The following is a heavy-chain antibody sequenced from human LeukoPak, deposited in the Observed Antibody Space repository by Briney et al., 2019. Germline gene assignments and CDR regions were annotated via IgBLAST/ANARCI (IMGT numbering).Heavy chain of an antibody. Sequence: ASVKVSCKASGYTFTGYYMHWVRQAPGQGLEWMGWINPNSGGTNYAQKFQDRVTMTRDTSISTAYIELNLLRSDDTAVYYCARNRVQLERLGTGYWGQGTLVTVSS. V-gene: IGHV1-2*02. D-gene: IGHD1-1*01. J-gene: IGHJ4*02. CDR2: INPNSGGT. CDR3: ARNRVQLERLGTGY. CDR1: GYTFTGYY.